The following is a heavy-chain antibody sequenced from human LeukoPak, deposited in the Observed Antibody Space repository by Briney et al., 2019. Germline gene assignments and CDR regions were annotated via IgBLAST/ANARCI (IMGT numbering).Heavy chain of an antibody. CDR3: IRTVIVATSPYMDV. CDR1: GFTFSSYW. D-gene: IGHD5-12*01. V-gene: IGHV3-74*01. J-gene: IGHJ6*03. CDR2: VNSDGTGT. Sequence: GGSLRLSCAASGFTFSSYWMHWVRQAPGKGLVWVSRVNSDGTGTTYADSVEGRFTISRDNAKNTLYLQMNSLIAEDTAIYYCIRTVIVATSPYMDVWGKGTTVTVSS.